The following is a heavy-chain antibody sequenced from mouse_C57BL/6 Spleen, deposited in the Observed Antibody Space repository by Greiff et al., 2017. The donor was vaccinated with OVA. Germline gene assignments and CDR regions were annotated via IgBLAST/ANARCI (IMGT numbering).Heavy chain of an antibody. D-gene: IGHD1-1*01. CDR1: GFTFSSYG. CDR2: ISSGGSYT. CDR3: ARRGTTVVAKSFAY. J-gene: IGHJ3*01. Sequence: VQLKESGGDLVKPGGSLKLSCAASGFTFSSYGMSWVRQTPDKRLEWVATISSGGSYTYYPDSVKGRFTISRDNAKNTLYLQMSSLKSEDTAMYYCARRGTTVVAKSFAYWGQGTLVTVSA. V-gene: IGHV5-6*01.